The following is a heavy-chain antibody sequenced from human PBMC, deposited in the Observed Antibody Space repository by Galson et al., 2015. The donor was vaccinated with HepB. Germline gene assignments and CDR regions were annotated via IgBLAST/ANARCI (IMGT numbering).Heavy chain of an antibody. Sequence: LRLSCAASGFTFSDYYMSWIRQAPGKGLEWVSYISSSSSYTNYADSVKGRFTISRDNAKNSLYLQMNSLRAEDTAVYYCARVTTVVTPISLDYWGQGTLVTVSS. CDR1: GFTFSDYY. D-gene: IGHD4-23*01. CDR2: ISSSSSYT. CDR3: ARVTTVVTPISLDY. V-gene: IGHV3-11*06. J-gene: IGHJ4*02.